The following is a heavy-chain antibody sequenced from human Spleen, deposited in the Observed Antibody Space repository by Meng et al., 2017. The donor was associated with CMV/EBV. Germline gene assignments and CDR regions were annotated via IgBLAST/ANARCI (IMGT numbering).Heavy chain of an antibody. CDR1: GYTFTGYY. CDR3: ARDEGASSSSPYYYYYYGMDV. J-gene: IGHJ6*02. CDR2: INPNSGGT. D-gene: IGHD6-6*01. Sequence: ASVKVSCKASGYTFTGYYMHWVRQAPGQGLEWMGWINPNSGGTNYAQKFQGRVTITADKSTSTAYMELSSLRSEDTAVYYCARDEGASSSSPYYYYYYGMDVWGQGTTVTVSS. V-gene: IGHV1-2*02.